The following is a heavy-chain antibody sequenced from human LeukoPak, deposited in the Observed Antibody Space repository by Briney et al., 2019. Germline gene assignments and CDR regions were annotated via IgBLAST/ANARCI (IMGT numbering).Heavy chain of an antibody. CDR1: GGSISSYY. V-gene: IGHV4-39*01. J-gene: IGHJ4*02. CDR2: IYYSGST. CDR3: ASDLGITGTTDY. D-gene: IGHD1-7*01. Sequence: PSETLSLTCTVSGGSISSYYWGWIRQPPGRGLEWIGSIYYSGSTYYNPSLKSRVTISVDTSKNQFSLKLSSVTAADTAVYYCASDLGITGTTDYWGQGTLVTVPS.